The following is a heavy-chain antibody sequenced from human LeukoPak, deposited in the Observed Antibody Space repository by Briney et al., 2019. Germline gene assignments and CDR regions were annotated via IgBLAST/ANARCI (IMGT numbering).Heavy chain of an antibody. CDR2: IYYSGST. Sequence: SETLSLTCTVSGGSMSPYHWGWIRQPPGKGLEWTGYIYYSGSTNYNPSLNSRVTISVDTSKNQFSLRLSSVTAADTAIYYCARGVYIAAAQYGYWGQGTLVTVSS. D-gene: IGHD6-13*01. V-gene: IGHV4-59*08. CDR3: ARGVYIAAAQYGY. J-gene: IGHJ4*02. CDR1: GGSMSPYH.